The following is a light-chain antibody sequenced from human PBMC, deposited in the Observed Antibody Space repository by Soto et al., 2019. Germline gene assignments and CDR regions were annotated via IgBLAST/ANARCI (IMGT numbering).Light chain of an antibody. CDR2: AAS. J-gene: IGKJ3*01. CDR1: QVISNF. Sequence: DIQMTQSPSSLSASVGDRVTITCRASQVISNFLAWYQQKPGKGPKLLIYAASTLQPGVPSRFSGSGSGTDFALTISGLQPEDVATYYCQKYNSAPLTFGPGTKVDIK. V-gene: IGKV1-27*01. CDR3: QKYNSAPLT.